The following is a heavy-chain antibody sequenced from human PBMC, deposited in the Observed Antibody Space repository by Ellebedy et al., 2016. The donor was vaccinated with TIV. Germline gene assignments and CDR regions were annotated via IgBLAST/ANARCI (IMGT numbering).Heavy chain of an antibody. D-gene: IGHD2-8*02. CDR1: GLTFSDYY. CDR2: ISTSSSYT. Sequence: PGGSLRLSCVASGLTFSDYYMSWVRQAPGKGLEWVSTISTSSSYTKCADAVKGRFTVSREDAKNSLYLHMNSLKAEDTSVYYCVRTGRPWFDYWGQGTLVTVSS. J-gene: IGHJ4*02. CDR3: VRTGRPWFDY. V-gene: IGHV3-11*06.